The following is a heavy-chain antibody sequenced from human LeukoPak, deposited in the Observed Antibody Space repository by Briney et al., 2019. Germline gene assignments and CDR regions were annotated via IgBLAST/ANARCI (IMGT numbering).Heavy chain of an antibody. CDR3: AKIHSGSYCFDY. CDR1: GFIFSNYG. V-gene: IGHV3-30*02. D-gene: IGHD1-26*01. Sequence: GGSLRLSCAASGFIFSNYGLHWVRQAPGKGLEWVTFIRYDGSKKYYADAVKGRFTISRDNSKNTLYLQMNPLRVEDTAVYYCAKIHSGSYCFDYWGQGTLVTVSS. CDR2: IRYDGSKK. J-gene: IGHJ4*02.